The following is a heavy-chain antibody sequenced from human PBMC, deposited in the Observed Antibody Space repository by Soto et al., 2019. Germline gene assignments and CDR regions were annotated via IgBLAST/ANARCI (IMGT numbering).Heavy chain of an antibody. CDR1: GFTFGSYW. J-gene: IGHJ4*02. CDR3: TRDGPSGPRDYFDY. D-gene: IGHD3-10*01. V-gene: IGHV3-74*01. Sequence: GGSLRLSCAASGFTFGSYWMHWVRQAPGKGLVWVSHINSDGSSTSYADSAKGRFTISRDNAKNTLYLQMNSLRAEDTAVYYCTRDGPSGPRDYFDYWGQGTLVTVSS. CDR2: INSDGSST.